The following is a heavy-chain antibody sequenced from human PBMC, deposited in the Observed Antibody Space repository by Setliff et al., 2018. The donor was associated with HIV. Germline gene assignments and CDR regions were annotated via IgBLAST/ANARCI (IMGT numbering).Heavy chain of an antibody. J-gene: IGHJ6*02. D-gene: IGHD3-10*01. CDR3: ARALYGDYGGFGELVDV. CDR2: INANSGSP. Sequence: ASVKVSCKSSGDTFSTYVFTWVRQAPGQGLEWMGWINANSGSPTYAQAFTGRFFFSVDTAVATAYLQISGLKADDTAVYYCARALYGDYGGFGELVDVWGQGTTVTAP. V-gene: IGHV7-4-1*02. CDR1: GDTFSTYV.